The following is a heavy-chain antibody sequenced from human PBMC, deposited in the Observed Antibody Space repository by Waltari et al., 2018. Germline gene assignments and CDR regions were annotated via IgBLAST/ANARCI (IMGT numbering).Heavy chain of an antibody. CDR2: IKSKTDGGTT. CDR3: KEVSFGVVGGGYMDV. Sequence: EVQLVESGGGLVKPGGSLRLSCAASGFTFSNAWMSWVRQAPGKGLEWVGRIKSKTDGGTTDYAAPVKGRFTISRDDSKNTLYLQMNSLKTEDTAVYYCKEVSFGVVGGGYMDVWGKGTTVTVSS. V-gene: IGHV3-15*01. J-gene: IGHJ6*03. CDR1: GFTFSNAW. D-gene: IGHD3-3*01.